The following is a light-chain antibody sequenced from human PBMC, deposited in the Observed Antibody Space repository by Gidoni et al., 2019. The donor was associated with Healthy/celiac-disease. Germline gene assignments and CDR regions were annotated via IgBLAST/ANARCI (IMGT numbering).Light chain of an antibody. CDR1: QSVSSSY. V-gene: IGKV3-20*01. Sequence: ESVLTQSTGTLSVSPGERATLSCRARQSVSSSYLAWYQQKPGQAPRLLIYGASSRATGIPDRFSGSGSGTDFTLTISRLEPEDFAVYYCQQYGSSPKAFXGXTKVEIK. J-gene: IGKJ4*01. CDR3: QQYGSSPKA. CDR2: GAS.